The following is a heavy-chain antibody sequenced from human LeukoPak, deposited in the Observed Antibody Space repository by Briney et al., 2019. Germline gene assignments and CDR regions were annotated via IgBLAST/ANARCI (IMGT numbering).Heavy chain of an antibody. Sequence: GGSLRLSCAASGFTFSSYGMHWVRQAPGKGLEWVAVISYDGSNKYYADSVKGRFTISRDNPKNTLYLQMNSLRAEDTAVYYCAKHYGAYFDYWGQGTLVTVSS. V-gene: IGHV3-30*18. D-gene: IGHD4-17*01. CDR1: GFTFSSYG. CDR3: AKHYGAYFDY. J-gene: IGHJ4*02. CDR2: ISYDGSNK.